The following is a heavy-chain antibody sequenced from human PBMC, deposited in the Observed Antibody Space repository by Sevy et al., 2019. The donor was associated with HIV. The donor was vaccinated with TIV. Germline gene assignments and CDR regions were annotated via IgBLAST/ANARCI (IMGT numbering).Heavy chain of an antibody. V-gene: IGHV3-11*06. CDR2: ISSGNTYT. CDR1: GLIFSDYY. Sequence: GGSLRLSCAASGLIFSDYYMGWVRQAPGKGLEWVADISSGNTYTNYADSVKGRFTISRDNAKKSLYLQMNTLRAEDTAVYYCARLRVIASAPYYFDYWGQGALVTDSS. CDR3: ARLRVIASAPYYFDY. D-gene: IGHD2-21*01. J-gene: IGHJ4*02.